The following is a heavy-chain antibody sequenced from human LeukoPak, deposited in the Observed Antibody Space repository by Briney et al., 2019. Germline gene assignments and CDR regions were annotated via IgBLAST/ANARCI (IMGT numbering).Heavy chain of an antibody. V-gene: IGHV3-23*01. CDR3: AKGRTSVTPRHFDY. Sequence: GGSLRLSCAASGFSFSTYVMTWVRQAPGKGLEWVSTITNGGNTYYADSVKGRFTVSRDNSQNTLYLQMNSLRVEDMAVYYCAKGRTSVTPRHFDYWGQGTLVTVSS. CDR2: ITNGGNT. CDR1: GFSFSTYV. D-gene: IGHD4-17*01. J-gene: IGHJ4*02.